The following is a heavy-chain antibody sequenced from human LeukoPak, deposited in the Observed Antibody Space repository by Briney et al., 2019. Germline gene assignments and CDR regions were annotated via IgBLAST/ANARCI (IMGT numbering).Heavy chain of an antibody. CDR3: ARSFFVVMPSARVGFDF. CDR1: GGSISSYY. V-gene: IGHV4-59*08. J-gene: IGHJ4*02. CDR2: IYYSGNT. D-gene: IGHD1-26*01. Sequence: PSETLSLTCTVSGGSISSYYWSWIRQPPGKGLEWIGSIYYSGNTNYNPSLKSRVTISVDTSKSQFSLKLSSVTAADTAVYFCARSFFVVMPSARVGFDFWGQGSLVTVSS.